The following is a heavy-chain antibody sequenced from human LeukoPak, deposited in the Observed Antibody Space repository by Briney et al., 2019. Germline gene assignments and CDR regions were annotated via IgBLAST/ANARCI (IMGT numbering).Heavy chain of an antibody. J-gene: IGHJ6*03. CDR3: ARHERRWLQSAGYYYMDV. CDR2: IIPIFGTA. D-gene: IGHD5-24*01. V-gene: IGHV1-69*05. CDR1: GGTFSSYA. Sequence: SVKVSCKASGGTFSSYAISWVRQAPGQGLEWMGGIIPIFGTANYAQKFQGRVTITTDESTSTAYMELSSLRSEDTAVYYCARHERRWLQSAGYYYMDVWGKGTTVTVSS.